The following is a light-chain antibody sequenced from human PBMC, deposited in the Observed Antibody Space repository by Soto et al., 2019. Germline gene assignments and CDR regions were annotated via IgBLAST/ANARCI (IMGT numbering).Light chain of an antibody. CDR1: QSVSSSY. CDR2: GAS. CDR3: QQYCSSPRK. V-gene: IGKV3-20*01. Sequence: EIVLTQSPGTLSLSPGERATLSCRASQSVSSSYLAWYQQKPGQAPRLLIYGASSRATCIPDRFSGSGSGTAFTLTISRLEPEDFAVYYYQQYCSSPRKFSQGTNVAIK. J-gene: IGKJ1*01.